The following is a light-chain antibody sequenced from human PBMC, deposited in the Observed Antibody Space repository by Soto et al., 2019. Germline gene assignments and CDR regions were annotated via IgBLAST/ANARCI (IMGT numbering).Light chain of an antibody. CDR1: QDINNY. CDR2: DAS. J-gene: IGKJ2*01. V-gene: IGKV1-33*01. Sequence: DVLMTQSQSSLSASVGDRVTITCQASQDINNYLNWYQQKPGKARKLLIYDASNLETGVPLRFSGSGYGTEFTFTISSLQPEEIATYNCQQCDNLPFTFGQGTKLEMK. CDR3: QQCDNLPFT.